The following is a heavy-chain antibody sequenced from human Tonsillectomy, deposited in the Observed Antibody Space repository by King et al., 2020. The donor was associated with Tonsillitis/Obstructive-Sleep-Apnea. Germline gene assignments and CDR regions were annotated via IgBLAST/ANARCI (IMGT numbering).Heavy chain of an antibody. Sequence: QLQESGPGLVKPSETLSLICNVSGYSISSGLYWGWIRQPPGKGLEWIGTISRTETTSYNPSLEVRVTISVETSKNQFSLKVDSVTAADTAIYYCARGLRSYAHFHYWGQGTLVSVAS. D-gene: IGHD3-16*01. V-gene: IGHV4-38-2*02. CDR2: ISRTETT. J-gene: IGHJ4*02. CDR1: GYSISSGLY. CDR3: ARGLRSYAHFHY.